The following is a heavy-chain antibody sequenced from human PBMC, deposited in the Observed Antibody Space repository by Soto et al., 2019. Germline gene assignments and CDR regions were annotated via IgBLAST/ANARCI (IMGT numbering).Heavy chain of an antibody. CDR1: GFTFSSYA. V-gene: IGHV3-30-3*01. D-gene: IGHD5-12*01. Sequence: PGGSLRLSCAASGFTFSSYAMHWVRQAPGKGLEWVAVISYDGSNKYYADSVKGRFTISRDNSKNTLYLQMNSLRAEDTAVYYCASSTGGRWLQFWFDDAFDIWGQGTMVTVSS. CDR2: ISYDGSNK. J-gene: IGHJ3*02. CDR3: ASSTGGRWLQFWFDDAFDI.